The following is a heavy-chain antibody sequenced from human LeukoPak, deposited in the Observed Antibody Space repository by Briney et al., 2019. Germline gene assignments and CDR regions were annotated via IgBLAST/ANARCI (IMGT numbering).Heavy chain of an antibody. CDR2: IKQDGSEK. CDR1: GFTSSSYW. J-gene: IGHJ1*01. CDR3: SLEGSSWYRYFQH. D-gene: IGHD6-13*01. Sequence: GSLRLSCAASGFTSSSYWMSWVRQAPGKGLEWVANIKQDGSEKYYVDSVKGRFTISRDNAKNSLYLQMNSLRAEDTAVYYSSLEGSSWYRYFQHWGQGTLVTVSS. V-gene: IGHV3-7*05.